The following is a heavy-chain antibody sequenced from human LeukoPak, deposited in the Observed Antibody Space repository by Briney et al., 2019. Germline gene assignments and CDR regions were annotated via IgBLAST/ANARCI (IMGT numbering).Heavy chain of an antibody. Sequence: GGSLRLSCAASGFTFSSYGMHWVRQAPGKGLEWVAFIHDDGSKKYHADSVKGRFTISRDNSKNTLYLQMNSLRAEDTAVYYCAKDSLGYCSSTSCYPENWFDPWGQGTLVTVSS. CDR3: AKDSLGYCSSTSCYPENWFDP. CDR1: GFTFSSYG. J-gene: IGHJ5*02. D-gene: IGHD2-2*01. V-gene: IGHV3-30*02. CDR2: IHDDGSKK.